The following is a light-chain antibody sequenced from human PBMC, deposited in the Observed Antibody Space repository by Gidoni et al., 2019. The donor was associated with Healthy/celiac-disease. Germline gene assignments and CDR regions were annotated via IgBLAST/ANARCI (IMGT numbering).Light chain of an antibody. V-gene: IGLV2-14*03. CDR1: SSDGGGYNY. Sequence: QSALTQPASVSGSPGQSITISCTGTSSDGGGYNYVSWYQQHPGKAPKLMIYDVSNRPSGVSNLFSGSTSGNTASLTISVLQAEDEAYYYCSSYTSSSTLGVFGGGTKLTVL. CDR2: DVS. J-gene: IGLJ2*01. CDR3: SSYTSSSTLGV.